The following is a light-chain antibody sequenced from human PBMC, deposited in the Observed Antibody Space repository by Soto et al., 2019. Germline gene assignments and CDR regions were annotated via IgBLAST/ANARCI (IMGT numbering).Light chain of an antibody. J-gene: IGLJ3*02. Sequence: QSVLTQPPSASGSPGQSVTISCTGTSSDVGGYDYVSWYQQHPGKAPKVIIYEVSKRPSGVPDRFSGSKSGNTAFLTVSGLQAEDEADYYCSSYAGSNFWVFGGGTKLTVL. V-gene: IGLV2-8*01. CDR1: SSDVGGYDY. CDR2: EVS. CDR3: SSYAGSNFWV.